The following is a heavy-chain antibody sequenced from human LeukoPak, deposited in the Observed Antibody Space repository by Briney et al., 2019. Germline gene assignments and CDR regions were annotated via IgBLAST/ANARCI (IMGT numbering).Heavy chain of an antibody. CDR3: ARDESRGYGYFDY. J-gene: IGHJ4*02. Sequence: PGGSLRLSCAASGFTFSSYGMHWVRQAPGKGLEWVAVIWYDGSNEYYADSVKGRFTISRDNSKNTMYLQMNSLRAEDTAVYYCARDESRGYGYFDYWGQGTLVTVSS. D-gene: IGHD4-17*01. CDR2: IWYDGSNE. V-gene: IGHV3-33*01. CDR1: GFTFSSYG.